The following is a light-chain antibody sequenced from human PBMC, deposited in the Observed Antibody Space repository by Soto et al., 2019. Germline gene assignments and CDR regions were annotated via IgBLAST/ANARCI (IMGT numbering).Light chain of an antibody. Sequence: EIVMTQSPATLSVSPGERATLSCSAIQSVSSSYLAWYQQKPGQAPRLLIYGASTRATGIPARFSGSGSGTEFTLTISSLQSEDFAVYFCQQYNNWPPVTFGPGTKVDIK. CDR3: QQYNNWPPVT. V-gene: IGKV3-15*01. J-gene: IGKJ3*01. CDR1: QSVSSSY. CDR2: GAS.